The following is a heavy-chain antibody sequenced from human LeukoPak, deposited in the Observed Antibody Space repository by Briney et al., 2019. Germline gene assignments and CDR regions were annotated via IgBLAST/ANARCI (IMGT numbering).Heavy chain of an antibody. V-gene: IGHV3-7*01. D-gene: IGHD2-2*01. Sequence: GGSLRLSCAAYGFTFSNYWMNWVRQAPGKGLEWVANIKQDGSEQYYVDSVKGRFTISRDNAKNSLYLQMNSLRAEDTAVYYCARDQVVVVPAAVYSEASDIWGQGTMVTVSS. CDR2: IKQDGSEQ. J-gene: IGHJ3*02. CDR1: GFTFSNYW. CDR3: ARDQVVVVPAAVYSEASDI.